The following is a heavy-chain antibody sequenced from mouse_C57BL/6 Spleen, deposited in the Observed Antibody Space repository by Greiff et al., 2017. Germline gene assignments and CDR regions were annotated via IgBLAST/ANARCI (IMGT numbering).Heavy chain of an antibody. J-gene: IGHJ2*01. Sequence: QVQLQQPGAELVRPGSSVKLSCKASGYTFTSYWMPWVKQRPIQGLEWIGNIDPSASETHYNQKFKDKATLTVDKSSSTAYMQLSSLTCEGSAVCDCGRRGYGDGGGQGTTLAVAS. CDR2: IDPSASET. D-gene: IGHD2-13*01. V-gene: IGHV1-52*01. CDR1: GYTFTSYW. CDR3: GRRGYGDG.